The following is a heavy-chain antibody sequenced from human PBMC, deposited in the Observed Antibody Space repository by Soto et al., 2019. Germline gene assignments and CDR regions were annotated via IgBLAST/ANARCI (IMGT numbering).Heavy chain of an antibody. CDR2: IIPILGIA. Sequence: PVKVSCKASGGTFSSYTISWVRQAPGQGLEWMGRIIPILGIANYAQKFQGRVTITADKSTSTAYMELSSLRSEDTAVYYCATTQNDDDGDPRDYYYYMDVWGKGTTVTVSS. J-gene: IGHJ6*03. CDR1: GGTFSSYT. CDR3: ATTQNDDDGDPRDYYYYMDV. V-gene: IGHV1-69*02. D-gene: IGHD4-17*01.